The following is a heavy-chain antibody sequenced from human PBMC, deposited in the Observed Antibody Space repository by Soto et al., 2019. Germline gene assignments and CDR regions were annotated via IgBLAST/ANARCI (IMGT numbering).Heavy chain of an antibody. Sequence: PSETLSLTCTVSGGPISSYYWSWIQQPPGKGLEWIGYIYYSGSTNSNPSLKSRVTISVDTSKNQFSLKLSSVTAADTAVYYCARTGTGYSSSRNFYYYYYMDVWGKGTTVT. CDR1: GGPISSYY. V-gene: IGHV4-59*01. D-gene: IGHD6-13*01. CDR3: ARTGTGYSSSRNFYYYYYMDV. CDR2: IYYSGST. J-gene: IGHJ6*03.